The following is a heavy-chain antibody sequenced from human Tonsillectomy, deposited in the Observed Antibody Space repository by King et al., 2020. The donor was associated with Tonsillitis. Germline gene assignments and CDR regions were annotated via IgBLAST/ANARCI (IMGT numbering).Heavy chain of an antibody. CDR1: GYTFTGYY. CDR2: IYPNSGGT. CDR3: ARGNDYRNSDAFDI. J-gene: IGHJ3*02. D-gene: IGHD4-11*01. Sequence: QLVQSGAEVKKPGASVKVSCEASGYTFTGYYIHWVRQAPGQGLEWMGWIYPNSGGTNYAQKFQGRVTMTRDTSISTAYMELSSLRSDDTAVYYCARGNDYRNSDAFDIWGQGTMVTVSS. V-gene: IGHV1-2*02.